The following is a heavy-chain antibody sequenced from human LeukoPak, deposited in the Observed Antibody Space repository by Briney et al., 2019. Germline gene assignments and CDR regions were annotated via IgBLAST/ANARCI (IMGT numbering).Heavy chain of an antibody. CDR3: ASLGLITVADTDDY. D-gene: IGHD6-19*01. CDR1: GFTFSNSG. Sequence: GGSLRLSCAASGFTFSNSGMHWVRQAPGKGLEWVAVIWYDGSKKYYADSVKGRFTISRDNSKSTLYLQMDSLRAEDTAVYYCASLGLITVADTDDYWGQGTLVTVSS. V-gene: IGHV3-33*01. J-gene: IGHJ4*02. CDR2: IWYDGSKK.